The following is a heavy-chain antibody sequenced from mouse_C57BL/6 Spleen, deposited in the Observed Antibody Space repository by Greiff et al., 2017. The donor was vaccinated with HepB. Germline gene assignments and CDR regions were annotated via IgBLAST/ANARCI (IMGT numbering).Heavy chain of an antibody. D-gene: IGHD2-5*01. CDR1: GYTFTSYW. CDR3: ASSYYSNPWFAY. J-gene: IGHJ3*01. Sequence: VQLQQPGAELVRPGSSVKLSCKASGYTFTSYWMHWVKQRPIQGLEWIGNIDPSESETHYNQKFKDKATLTVDKSSSTAYMQLSSLTSEDSAVYYCASSYYSNPWFAYWGQGTLVTVSA. CDR2: IDPSESET. V-gene: IGHV1-52*01.